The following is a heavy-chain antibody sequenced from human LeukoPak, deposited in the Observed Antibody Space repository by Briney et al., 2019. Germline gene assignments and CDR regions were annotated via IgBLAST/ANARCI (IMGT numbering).Heavy chain of an antibody. J-gene: IGHJ4*02. CDR1: RGSFSGYY. V-gene: IGHV4-34*01. CDR3: ARGYHKEYSSTNYFDY. Sequence: SETLSLTCAVYRGSFSGYYWSWIRQPPGKGLEWIGEINHSGSTNYNPSLKSRVTISVDTSKNQFSLKLSSVTAADTAVYYCARGYHKEYSSTNYFDYWGQGTLVTVSS. D-gene: IGHD6-13*01. CDR2: INHSGST.